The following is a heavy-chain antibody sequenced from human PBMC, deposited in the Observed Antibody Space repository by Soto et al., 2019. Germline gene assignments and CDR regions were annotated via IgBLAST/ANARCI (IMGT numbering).Heavy chain of an antibody. Sequence: QVQLVEAGGGVVQPGRSLRLSCAASGFTFSSYGMHWVRQAPGKGLEWVAVISYDGSNKYYADSVKGRFTISRDNSKNTPYLQMNSLRAEDTAVYYFAKGSRFDYWGQGTLVTVSS. CDR1: GFTFSSYG. J-gene: IGHJ4*02. CDR3: AKGSRFDY. V-gene: IGHV3-30*18. CDR2: ISYDGSNK. D-gene: IGHD6-6*01.